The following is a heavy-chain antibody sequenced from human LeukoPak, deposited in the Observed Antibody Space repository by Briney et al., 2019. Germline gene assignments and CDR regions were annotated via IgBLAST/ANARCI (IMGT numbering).Heavy chain of an antibody. CDR3: ARGGSVAGPFDFDY. V-gene: IGHV4-4*07. D-gene: IGHD6-19*01. CDR2: IYTSGST. Sequence: SETLSLTCTVSGGSISSYYWSWIRQPAGKGLEWIGRIYTSGSTNYNPSLKSRVTMSVDTYKNQFSLKLSSVTAADTAVYYCARGGSVAGPFDFDYWGQGTLVTVSS. J-gene: IGHJ4*02. CDR1: GGSISSYY.